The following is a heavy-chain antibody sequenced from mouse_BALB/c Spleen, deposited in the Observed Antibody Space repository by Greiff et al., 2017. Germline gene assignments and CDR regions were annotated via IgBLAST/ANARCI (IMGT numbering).Heavy chain of an antibody. CDR1: GYTFTSYW. D-gene: IGHD1-1*01. CDR3: AREGTIATGYFDY. CDR2: IYPGDGDT. Sequence: VKLVESGAELARPGASVKLSCKASGYTFTSYWMQWVKQRPGQGLEWIGQIYPGDGDTNYNGKFKGKATLTADKSSSTAYMQLSSLTSEDSAVYFCAREGTIATGYFDYWGQGTTLTVSS. J-gene: IGHJ2*01. V-gene: IGHV1-80*01.